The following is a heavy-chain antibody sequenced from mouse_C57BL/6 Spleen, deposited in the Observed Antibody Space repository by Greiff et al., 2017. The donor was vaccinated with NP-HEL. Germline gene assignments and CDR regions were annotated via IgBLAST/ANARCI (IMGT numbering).Heavy chain of an antibody. CDR3: ARYSNYLDY. CDR2: ICNGGGST. D-gene: IGHD2-5*01. V-gene: IGHV5-12*01. J-gene: IGHJ2*01. Sequence: EVKLVESGGGLVQPGGSLKLSCAASGFTFSDYYMYWVRQTPEKRLEWVAYICNGGGSTYYPDTVKGRFTISRDNAKNTLYLQRSRLKSEDTAMYYCARYSNYLDYWGQGTTLTVSS. CDR1: GFTFSDYY.